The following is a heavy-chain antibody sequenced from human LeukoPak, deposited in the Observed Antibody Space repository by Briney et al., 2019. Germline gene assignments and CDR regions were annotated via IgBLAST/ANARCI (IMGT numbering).Heavy chain of an antibody. CDR2: INDSGST. J-gene: IGHJ4*02. Sequence: SETLSLTCAISGGSFTDYYWSWIRQPLGKGLEWIGDINDSGSTNSSPSLKSRVVISLDTSKSQLSLKLSPVTAADTATYFCARAGRGTSSRALDYWGQGTLVTVSS. CDR1: GGSFTDYY. CDR3: ARAGRGTSSRALDY. D-gene: IGHD1-1*01. V-gene: IGHV4-34*01.